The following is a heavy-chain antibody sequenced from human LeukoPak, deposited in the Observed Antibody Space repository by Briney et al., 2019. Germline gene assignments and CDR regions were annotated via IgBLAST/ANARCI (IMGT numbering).Heavy chain of an antibody. J-gene: IGHJ4*02. V-gene: IGHV1-46*03. CDR3: ARAQRLSTIGGVYCMVLLDG. CDR2: IDPSAGST. D-gene: IGHD3-16*01. CDR1: GDTSSTYS. Sequence: ASVKVSSNRCGDTSSTYSMHGVRHAPGQGLEWMGIIDPSAGSTSYAQKFQGRVTMTRDTSTSTVYMELSSLRSEDTAVYYCARAQRLSTIGGVYCMVLLDGWGPTTLVTVSS.